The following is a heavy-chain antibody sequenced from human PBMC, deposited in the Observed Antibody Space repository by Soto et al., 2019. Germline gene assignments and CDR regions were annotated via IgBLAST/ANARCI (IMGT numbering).Heavy chain of an antibody. Sequence: SETLSLTCTVSNGSVSSGTYSWSWVRQPPGKGLEWIGYIYYSGTTYYTPSLKSRLTMSMDRANDHFSLNLTSVTAADTAVYFCARGHYYYGMDVWGHGITVTVSS. CDR1: NGSVSSGTYS. CDR3: ARGHYYYGMDV. CDR2: IYYSGTT. V-gene: IGHV4-30-2*01. J-gene: IGHJ6*02.